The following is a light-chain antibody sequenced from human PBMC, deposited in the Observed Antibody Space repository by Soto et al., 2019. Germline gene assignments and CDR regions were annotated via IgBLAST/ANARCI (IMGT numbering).Light chain of an antibody. J-gene: IGLJ3*02. Sequence: QSALTQPASVSGSPGQSITIPCTGTSSDVGYFNYVSWYQQHPGKAPKLMIYDVTTRPSGVSNRFSGSKSGNTASLTISGLQAEDEADYFCSSYTSSSTWVFGGGTKVTVL. CDR2: DVT. CDR3: SSYTSSSTWV. CDR1: SSDVGYFNY. V-gene: IGLV2-14*01.